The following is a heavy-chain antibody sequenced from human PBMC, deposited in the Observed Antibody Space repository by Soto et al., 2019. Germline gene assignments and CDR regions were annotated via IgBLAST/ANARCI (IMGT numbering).Heavy chain of an antibody. CDR2: IIPMFNTT. CDR1: GGTFSNFA. D-gene: IGHD3-22*01. V-gene: IGHV1-69*15. J-gene: IGHJ6*02. CDR3: ARCGLRYHSSGFYIGIDGMDV. Sequence: QVQLVQSGAEVKKPGSSVKVSCKASGGTFSNFAISWVRQAPGQGLEWVGSIIPMFNTTNYGQRFQGRVTITADESTGAAYLELTSLRSDDSAVYYCARCGLRYHSSGFYIGIDGMDVLGQGTTVAVSS.